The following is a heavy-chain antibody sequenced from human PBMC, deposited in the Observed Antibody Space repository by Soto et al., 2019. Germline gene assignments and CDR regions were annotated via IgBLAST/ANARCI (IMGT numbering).Heavy chain of an antibody. Sequence: QVQLVQSGAEVKKPGASVKVSCKASGYTFTSYGISWVRQAPGQGLEWMGWISAYNGNPNYGQRLQGRVTMTTDTATITAYRELRSVRSDDTAVYYCARESSRSCHDYWGARALVTVSS. CDR2: ISAYNGNP. CDR3: ARESSRSCHDY. V-gene: IGHV1-18*01. D-gene: IGHD6-13*01. CDR1: GYTFTSYG. J-gene: IGHJ4*02.